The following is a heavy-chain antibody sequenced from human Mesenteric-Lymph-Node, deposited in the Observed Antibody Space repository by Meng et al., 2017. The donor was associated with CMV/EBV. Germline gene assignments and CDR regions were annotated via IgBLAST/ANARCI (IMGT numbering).Heavy chain of an antibody. Sequence: QVQLVQSGAEVKKPGSSVKVSGKGSGDTFSSYTISWVRQAPGQGLEWMGRIIPILSIANYAQKFQGRVTITADKSTSTAYMELSSLRSEDTAVYYCAGGIAAAGSRWFDPCGQGTLVTVSS. D-gene: IGHD6-13*01. CDR2: IIPILSIA. J-gene: IGHJ5*02. CDR3: AGGIAAAGSRWFDP. CDR1: GDTFSSYT. V-gene: IGHV1-69*02.